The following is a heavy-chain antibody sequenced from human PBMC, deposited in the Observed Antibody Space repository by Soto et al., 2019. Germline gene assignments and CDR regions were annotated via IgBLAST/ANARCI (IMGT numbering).Heavy chain of an antibody. V-gene: IGHV3-23*01. CDR1: GFTFNNYA. CDR2: ISYGGGTT. D-gene: IGHD3-22*01. Sequence: GGSLRLSCAASGFTFNNYAMSWVRLAPGKGLEWVSAISYGGGTTYYADSVKGRFTISRDNSKNTLYLQMNSLRAEDTAVYYCAKNPGYYYDSTGYHFDYWGQGTLVTVSS. CDR3: AKNPGYYYDSTGYHFDY. J-gene: IGHJ4*02.